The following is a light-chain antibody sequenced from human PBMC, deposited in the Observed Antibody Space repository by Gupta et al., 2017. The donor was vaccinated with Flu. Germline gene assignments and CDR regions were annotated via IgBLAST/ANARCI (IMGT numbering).Light chain of an antibody. CDR2: EVS. Sequence: DIQMTQSPSSLSASVGDRVTITCRASQGIGTDLGWYQQKPGKAPKRLIYEVSRVKNWVPSRFSASGSETEFILTISSRQPEDFANYYCLHQNNSPPTLGQGTKVEVK. V-gene: IGKV1-17*01. CDR1: QGIGTD. J-gene: IGKJ1*01. CDR3: LHQNNSPPT.